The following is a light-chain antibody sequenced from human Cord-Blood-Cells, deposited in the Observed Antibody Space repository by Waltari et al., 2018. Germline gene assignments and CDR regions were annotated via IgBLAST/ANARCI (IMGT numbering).Light chain of an antibody. CDR3: CSYAGSYNYV. CDR1: SSDVGGYNY. CDR2: DVS. Sequence: QSALTQPRSVSGSPGQSVTISCTGTSSDVGGYNYVSWYQQHPGKAPKLMIYDVSKRPPGVPDRFSGSKSGNTASLTISGLQAEDEADYYCCSYAGSYNYVFGTGTKVTVL. J-gene: IGLJ1*01. V-gene: IGLV2-11*01.